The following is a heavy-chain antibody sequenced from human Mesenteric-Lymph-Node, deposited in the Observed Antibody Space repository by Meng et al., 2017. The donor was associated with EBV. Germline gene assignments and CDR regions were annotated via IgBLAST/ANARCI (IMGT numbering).Heavy chain of an antibody. Sequence: GQLVQLAAGVKKPGASWKVSCKASGYTFTSYDINWVRQATGQGLEWLGWMNPNSGNTGYARKFQGRVTMTRNTSISTAYMELSSLTSEDTAVYYCARGRLVGAPDWFDPWGQGTLVTVSS. CDR1: GYTFTSYD. V-gene: IGHV1-8*01. J-gene: IGHJ5*02. CDR3: ARGRLVGAPDWFDP. CDR2: MNPNSGNT. D-gene: IGHD1-26*01.